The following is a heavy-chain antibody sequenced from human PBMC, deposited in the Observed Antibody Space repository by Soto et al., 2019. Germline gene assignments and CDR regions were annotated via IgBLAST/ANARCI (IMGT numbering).Heavy chain of an antibody. CDR1: GYTFTNYD. CDR2: INPKTGGT. V-gene: IGHV1-2*02. CDR3: ARDVVGSDYFDS. J-gene: IGHJ4*02. D-gene: IGHD1-26*01. Sequence: ASVKVSCKASGYTFTNYDINWVRQAPGQGLEWMGWINPKTGGTNYAQKFQGRVTMTRDTSITTAYMELSRLRSDDTAVYYCARDVVGSDYFDSWGQGTPVTVSS.